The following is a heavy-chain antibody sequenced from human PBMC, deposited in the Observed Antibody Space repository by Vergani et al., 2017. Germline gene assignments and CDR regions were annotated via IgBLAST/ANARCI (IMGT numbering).Heavy chain of an antibody. Sequence: QVQLVESGGGLVKPGGSLRLSCAASGFTFSDYYMSWIRQPPGKGLEWIGSIYYSGSTYYNPSLKSRVTISVDTSKNQFSLKLSSVTAADTAVYYCARLGEEMATIQDIYFDYWGQGTLVTVSS. V-gene: IGHV4-38-2*01. CDR1: GFTFSDYY. D-gene: IGHD5-24*01. J-gene: IGHJ4*02. CDR3: ARLGEEMATIQDIYFDY. CDR2: IYYSGST.